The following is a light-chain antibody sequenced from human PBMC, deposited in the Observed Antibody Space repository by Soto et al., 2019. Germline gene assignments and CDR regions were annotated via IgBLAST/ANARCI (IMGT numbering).Light chain of an antibody. CDR3: ASWDVSLNAWV. V-gene: IGLV1-44*01. CDR2: TFA. CDR1: SSNIGSNA. Sequence: QSVLTQPPSASGTPGQMVTISCSGSSSNIGSNAVNWYQQLPGTAPKLLIYTFAQRPSGVPDRFSGSKSGTSASLAISGLQSEDEADYYCASWDVSLNAWVFGGGTKLTVL. J-gene: IGLJ3*02.